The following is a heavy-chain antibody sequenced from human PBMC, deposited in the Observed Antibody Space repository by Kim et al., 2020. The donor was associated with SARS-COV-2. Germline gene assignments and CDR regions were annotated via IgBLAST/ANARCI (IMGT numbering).Heavy chain of an antibody. V-gene: IGHV3-43*02. CDR2: ISGSGGST. Sequence: GGSLRLSCAASGFTFDDYAMHWVRQAPGKGLEWVSLISGSGGSTYYADSVKGRFTISRDNSKNSLYLQLNSLRTEDTALYYCATFGGNCEGVVYYFAS. CDR3: ATFGGNCEGVVYYFAS. CDR1: GFTFDDYA. J-gene: IGHJ4*01. D-gene: IGHD2-21*02.